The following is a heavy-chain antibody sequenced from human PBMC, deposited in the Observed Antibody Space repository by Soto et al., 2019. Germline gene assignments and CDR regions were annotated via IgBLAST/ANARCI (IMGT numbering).Heavy chain of an antibody. V-gene: IGHV4-30-4*01. D-gene: IGHD3-16*01. Sequence: QVQLQESGPGLVKPSQTLSLTCTVSGGSISTVDYWWSWIRQSPDMGLEWIGHIYDGGRTYNNPSLESRVTMSVDTSKSQRSLTLSSVSAADTAVYYCASGPSGGKVDSWGQGTLVTVSS. CDR3: ASGPSGGKVDS. CDR2: IYDGGRT. CDR1: GGSISTVDYW. J-gene: IGHJ4*02.